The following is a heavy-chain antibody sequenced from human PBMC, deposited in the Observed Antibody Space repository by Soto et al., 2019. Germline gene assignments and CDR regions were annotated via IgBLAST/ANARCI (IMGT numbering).Heavy chain of an antibody. CDR1: GGSISSGGYY. D-gene: IGHD6-19*01. J-gene: IGHJ3*02. CDR2: INHIGNT. V-gene: IGHV4-39*07. CDR3: ARDFSGWYPHDAFDI. Sequence: SETLSLTCTVSGGSISSGGYYWSWIRQHPGKGLEWIGDINHIGNTNYNPSLKSRVTISVDTSKNQFSLKLSSVTAEDTAVYYCARDFSGWYPHDAFDIWGQGTMVTVSS.